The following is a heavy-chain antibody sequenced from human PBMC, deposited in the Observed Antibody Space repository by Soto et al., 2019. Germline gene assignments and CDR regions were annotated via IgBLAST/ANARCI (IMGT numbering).Heavy chain of an antibody. D-gene: IGHD6-6*01. J-gene: IGHJ5*02. V-gene: IGHV1-2*02. Sequence: GASVKVSCKASGFSFTGYYMHWVRQAPGQGLEWMGWINAHSGGTEYAQKFQGRVSLTRDTSIATAYLTLTRLTSDDTALYYCAKDLTRQLAYWLDPWGQGTHVTVSS. CDR1: GFSFTGYY. CDR2: INAHSGGT. CDR3: AKDLTRQLAYWLDP.